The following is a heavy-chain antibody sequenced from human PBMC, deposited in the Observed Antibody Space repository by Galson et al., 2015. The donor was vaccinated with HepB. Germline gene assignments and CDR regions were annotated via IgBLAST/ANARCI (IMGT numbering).Heavy chain of an antibody. CDR1: GATFRTYA. D-gene: IGHD2-2*01. J-gene: IGHJ3*01. Sequence: SLRLSCVASGATFRTYAMYWVRQAPGKGLEYVSAINANGGSTYYADSVKGRFTISRDDSKNTLYLQMGSLRVEDMAVYYCARSYCSGNSCYLRNAFDVWGQGTMVTVSS. CDR2: INANGGST. V-gene: IGHV3-64*02. CDR3: ARSYCSGNSCYLRNAFDV.